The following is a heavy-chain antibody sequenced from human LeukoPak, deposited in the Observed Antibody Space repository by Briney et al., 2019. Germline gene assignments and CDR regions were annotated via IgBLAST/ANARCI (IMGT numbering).Heavy chain of an antibody. V-gene: IGHV3-9*03. D-gene: IGHD2-2*02. Sequence: PGGSLRLSCVASGFTFSSYGISWVRQAPGKGLEWVSGISWNSGSIGYADSVKGRFTISRDNAKNSLYLQMNSLRAEDMALYYCAKDRYPRGGYFDYWGQGTLVTVSS. CDR1: GFTFSSYG. CDR3: AKDRYPRGGYFDY. J-gene: IGHJ4*02. CDR2: ISWNSGSI.